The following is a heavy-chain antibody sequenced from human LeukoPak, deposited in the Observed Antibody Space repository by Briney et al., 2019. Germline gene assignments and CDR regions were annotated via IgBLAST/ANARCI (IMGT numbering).Heavy chain of an antibody. CDR3: ARAGGYCSGGSCYPLDY. Sequence: PSETLSLTCAVYGGSFSGYYWSWIRQPPGKGLEWIGEINHSGSTNYNPSLKSRVTISVDTSKNQFSLKLSSVTAADTAVYYCARAGGYCSGGSCYPLDYWGQGTLVTVSS. CDR2: INHSGST. D-gene: IGHD2-15*01. V-gene: IGHV4-34*01. CDR1: GGSFSGYY. J-gene: IGHJ4*02.